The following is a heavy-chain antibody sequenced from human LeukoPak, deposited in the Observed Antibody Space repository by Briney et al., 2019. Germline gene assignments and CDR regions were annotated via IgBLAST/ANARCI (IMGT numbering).Heavy chain of an antibody. CDR1: GFTFSSYG. Sequence: GGSLRLSCAASGFTFSSYGMHWVRQAPGKGLEWVAVISYDGSNKYYADSVKGRFTISRDNSKSTLYLQMNSLRAEDTAVYYCAKVDTAMGDFDYWGQGTLVTVSS. CDR2: ISYDGSNK. CDR3: AKVDTAMGDFDY. J-gene: IGHJ4*02. V-gene: IGHV3-30*18. D-gene: IGHD5-18*01.